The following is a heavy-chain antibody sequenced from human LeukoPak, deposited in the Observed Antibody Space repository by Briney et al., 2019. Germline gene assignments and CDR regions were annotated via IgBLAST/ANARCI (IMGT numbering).Heavy chain of an antibody. D-gene: IGHD6-19*01. CDR2: MNPNSGNT. CDR3: ARVDSSGWSYCYYYGMDV. Sequence: ASVKVSCKASGYTFTSYDINWVRQATGQGLEWMGWMNPNSGNTGYAQKFQGRVTMTRNTSISTAYMELSSLRSEDTAVYYCARVDSSGWSYCYYYGMDVWGQGTTVTVSS. V-gene: IGHV1-8*01. J-gene: IGHJ6*02. CDR1: GYTFTSYD.